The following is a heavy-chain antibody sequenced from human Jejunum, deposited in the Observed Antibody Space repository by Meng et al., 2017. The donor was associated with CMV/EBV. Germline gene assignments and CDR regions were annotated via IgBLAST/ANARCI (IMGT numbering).Heavy chain of an antibody. Sequence: SCKASGYSFTTYFIQWLCQAPGQRLEWVGWINDGNGNTEYSQKFKGRVTISRDTSANTAYMEMSSLTSEDTAVYYCARGVFGGYDFYYWGQGTLVTVSS. D-gene: IGHD5-12*01. V-gene: IGHV1-3*01. CDR3: ARGVFGGYDFYY. CDR2: INDGNGNT. CDR1: GYSFTTYF. J-gene: IGHJ4*02.